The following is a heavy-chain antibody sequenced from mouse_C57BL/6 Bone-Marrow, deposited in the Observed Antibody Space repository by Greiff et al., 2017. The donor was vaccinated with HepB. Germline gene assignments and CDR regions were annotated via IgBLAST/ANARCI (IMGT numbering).Heavy chain of an antibody. V-gene: IGHV1-50*01. D-gene: IGHD2-2*01. J-gene: IGHJ2*01. CDR3: ARMVRYFDY. CDR2: IDPSDSYT. Sequence: VKLQQPGAELVKPGASVKLSCKASGYTFTSYWMQWVKQRPGQGLEWIGEIDPSDSYTNYNQKFKGKATLTVDTSSSTAYMQLSSLTSEDSAVYYCARMVRYFDYWGQGTTLTVSS. CDR1: GYTFTSYW.